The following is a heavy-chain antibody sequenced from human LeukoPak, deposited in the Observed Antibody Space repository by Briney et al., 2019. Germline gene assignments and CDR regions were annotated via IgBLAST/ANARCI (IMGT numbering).Heavy chain of an antibody. V-gene: IGHV6-1*01. CDR3: ARDLSYYYDSSGYLPPFDY. CDR1: GDSVSSNSAA. Sequence: PSQTLSLTCAISGDSVSSNSAAWNWIRQSPSRGLEWLGRTYYRSKWYNDYAVSVKSRITINPDTSKNQFSLQLNSVTPEDTAVYCCARDLSYYYDSSGYLPPFDYWGQGTLVTVSS. D-gene: IGHD3-22*01. CDR2: TYYRSKWYN. J-gene: IGHJ4*02.